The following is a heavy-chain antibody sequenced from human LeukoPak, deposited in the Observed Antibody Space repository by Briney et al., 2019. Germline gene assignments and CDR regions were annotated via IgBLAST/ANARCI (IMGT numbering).Heavy chain of an antibody. J-gene: IGHJ4*02. V-gene: IGHV3-48*01. D-gene: IGHD3-16*01. CDR2: ISSSSSTI. Sequence: GGSLRLSCAASGFTFSCYSMNWVRQAPGKGLEWVSYISSSSSTIYYADSVKGRFTISRDNAKNSLHLQMNSLRAEDTAVYYCAREGITVSHDLDYWGQGTLVTVSS. CDR3: AREGITVSHDLDY. CDR1: GFTFSCYS.